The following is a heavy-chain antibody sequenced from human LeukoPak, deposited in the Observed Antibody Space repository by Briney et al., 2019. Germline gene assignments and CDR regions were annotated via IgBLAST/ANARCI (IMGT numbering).Heavy chain of an antibody. J-gene: IGHJ5*02. Sequence: SETLSLTYNVSGGSFTNYFWGWIRQTPEKGLEWIGQINHSGDTSYNPSLRSRVTLSVDRSKNQFSLKVTSVTAADTGVYYCARGPGTVGLSPWGQGTLVTVSS. V-gene: IGHV4-34*01. CDR2: INHSGDT. D-gene: IGHD1/OR15-1a*01. CDR3: ARGPGTVGLSP. CDR1: GGSFTNYF.